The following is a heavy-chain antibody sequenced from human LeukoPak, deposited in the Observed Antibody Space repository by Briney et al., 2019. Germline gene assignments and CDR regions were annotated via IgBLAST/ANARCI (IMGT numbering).Heavy chain of an antibody. V-gene: IGHV3-7*01. CDR3: ARVYDYVWGSYRNFDY. Sequence: QPGGSLLLSCAACGFTFSSYWMSWVRQAPGKGLEWVANIKQDGSEKYYVDSVKGRFTISRDNAKNSLYLQMNSLRAEDTAVYYCARVYDYVWGSYRNFDYWGQGTLVTVSS. D-gene: IGHD3-16*02. CDR1: GFTFSSYW. CDR2: IKQDGSEK. J-gene: IGHJ4*02.